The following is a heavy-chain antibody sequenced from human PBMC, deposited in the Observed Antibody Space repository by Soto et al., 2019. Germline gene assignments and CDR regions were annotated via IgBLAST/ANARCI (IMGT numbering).Heavy chain of an antibody. CDR1: GYSFTSYW. CDR2: IYPGDSDT. D-gene: IGHD2-15*01. V-gene: IGHV5-51*01. CDR3: ASHVERSTVVAYYYYGMDV. J-gene: IGHJ6*02. Sequence: GESLKISCKGSGYSFTSYWIGWVRQMPGKGLEWMGIIYPGDSDTRYSPSFQGQVTISADKSISTAYLQWSSLKASDTAMYYCASHVERSTVVAYYYYGMDVWGQGTTVTVSS.